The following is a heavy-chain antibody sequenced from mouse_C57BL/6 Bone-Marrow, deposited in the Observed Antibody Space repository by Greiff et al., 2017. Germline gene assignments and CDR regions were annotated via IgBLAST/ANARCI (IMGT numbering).Heavy chain of an antibody. CDR1: GFNIKDDY. D-gene: IGHD3-3*01. CDR2: IDPENGDT. CDR3: TARDRCVWFAY. J-gene: IGHJ3*01. Sequence: VQLQQSGAELVRPGASVKLSCTASGFNIKDDYMHWVKQRPEQGLEWIGWIDPENGDTEYASKFQGKATITADTSSNTAYLQLSSLTSEDTAVYYCTARDRCVWFAYWGQGTLVTVSA. V-gene: IGHV14-4*01.